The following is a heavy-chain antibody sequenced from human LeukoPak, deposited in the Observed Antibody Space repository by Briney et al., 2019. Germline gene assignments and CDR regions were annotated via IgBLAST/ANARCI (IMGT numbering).Heavy chain of an antibody. CDR2: MNPNSGNT. CDR3: ARVHPGGIDY. CDR1: GYTFTSYE. Sequence: GASVKVSCKASGYTFTSYEMNWVRQATGQGLEWMGWMNPNSGNTVYAQKVQGRVTITRNTSISTAYMELSSLRSEDTAVYYCARVHPGGIDYWGQGTLVTVSS. D-gene: IGHD3-16*01. V-gene: IGHV1-8*03. J-gene: IGHJ4*02.